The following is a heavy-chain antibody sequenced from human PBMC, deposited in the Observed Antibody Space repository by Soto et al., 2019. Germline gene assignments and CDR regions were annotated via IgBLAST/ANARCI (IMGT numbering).Heavy chain of an antibody. V-gene: IGHV4-39*01. CDR1: GYSVSSSDYY. Sequence: PSETLSLTCSVSGYSVSSSDYYWAWIRQPPGKGLEWIGSMLYSGLTYYNPSLKSRVTLSVDTSKNQFFVRLNSVTASDTAVYYCAPLSVSLSGPYGIHVWGQGTTVTVS. D-gene: IGHD2-15*01. J-gene: IGHJ6*02. CDR3: APLSVSLSGPYGIHV. CDR2: MLYSGLT.